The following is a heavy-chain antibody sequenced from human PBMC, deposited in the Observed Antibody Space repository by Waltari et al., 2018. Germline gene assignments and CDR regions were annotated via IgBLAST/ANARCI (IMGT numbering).Heavy chain of an antibody. CDR2: ASFDGSTT. Sequence: QVQLVESGGGVVQPGMSLRLSCAASGFSLSHFGMPWVRQAPGKGREWVALASFDGSTTYYADSVRGRFTISRDNSKNTLYLDINTLRVDDTAIYYCAKDAFGNTYLDHWGQGTLVTVSS. V-gene: IGHV3-30*18. D-gene: IGHD3-10*01. CDR3: AKDAFGNTYLDH. J-gene: IGHJ5*02. CDR1: GFSLSHFG.